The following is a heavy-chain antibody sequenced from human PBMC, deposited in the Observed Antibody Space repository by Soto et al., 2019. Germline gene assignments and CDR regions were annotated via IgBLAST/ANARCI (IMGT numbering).Heavy chain of an antibody. V-gene: IGHV3-23*01. Sequence: VQLLESGGGLVQPGGSLRLSCAASGFTFSSYAMSWVRQAPGKGLEWVSAISGSGGSTYYADSVKSRFTISRDNSKNTLYLQMNSLRAEDTAVYYCAKDGSTRGDYYYYYMDVWGKGTTVTVSS. CDR1: GFTFSSYA. CDR2: ISGSGGST. CDR3: AKDGSTRGDYYYYYMDV. J-gene: IGHJ6*03. D-gene: IGHD2-2*01.